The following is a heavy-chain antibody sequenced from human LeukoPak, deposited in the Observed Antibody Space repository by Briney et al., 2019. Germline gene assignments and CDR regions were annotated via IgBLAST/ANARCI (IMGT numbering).Heavy chain of an antibody. CDR1: GYSFTSYW. CDR3: VRIDYGDYVDAYYYYMDV. V-gene: IGHV5-51*01. CDR2: IYPGDSDT. J-gene: IGHJ6*03. Sequence: GESLKISCKGSGYSFTSYWIGWVRQMPGKGLEWMGIIYPGDSDTRYSPSFQGQVTISADKSISTAYLQWSSLKASDTAMYYCVRIDYGDYVDAYYYYMDVWGKGTTVTVSS. D-gene: IGHD4-17*01.